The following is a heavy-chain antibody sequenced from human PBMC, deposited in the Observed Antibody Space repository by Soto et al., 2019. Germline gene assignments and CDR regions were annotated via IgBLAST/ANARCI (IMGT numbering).Heavy chain of an antibody. D-gene: IGHD4-17*01. Sequence: PGGSLRHSCASSGFPFSSYAMIWVRQAPGKGLEWVSAISGSGGSTYYADSVKGRFTISRDNSKNTLYLQMNSLRAEDTAVYYCAKETDYGEGNFDYWGQGTLVTVSS. CDR2: ISGSGGST. CDR1: GFPFSSYA. J-gene: IGHJ4*02. V-gene: IGHV3-23*01. CDR3: AKETDYGEGNFDY.